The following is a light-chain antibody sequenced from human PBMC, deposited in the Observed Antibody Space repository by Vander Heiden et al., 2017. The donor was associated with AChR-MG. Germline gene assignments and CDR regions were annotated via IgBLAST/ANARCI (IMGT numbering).Light chain of an antibody. CDR3: QQYNDWPLA. V-gene: IGKV3-15*01. Sequence: EIMMTQSPATLSVSPGERATLSCRASQNIANDLAWYHQRPGQAPRLLIYGASTRVTGIPGRFSGSGSGTEFTLTISSLQSEDFAVYYCQQYNDWPLAFGGGTKVESK. J-gene: IGKJ4*01. CDR2: GAS. CDR1: QNIAND.